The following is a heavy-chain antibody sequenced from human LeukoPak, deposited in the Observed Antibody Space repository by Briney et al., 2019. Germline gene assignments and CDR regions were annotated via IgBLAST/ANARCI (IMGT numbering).Heavy chain of an antibody. CDR2: ISNDGSDK. CDR1: GFTFSSYA. D-gene: IGHD4-17*01. J-gene: IGHJ6*02. Sequence: GGSLRLSCAASGFTFSSYAKHWVRQAPGKGLEWVAVISNDGSDKHYADSVKGRFTISRDNSKNALYLQMDSLRTGDTAVYYCARGGRTTWHGMDVWGQGTTVTVSS. CDR3: ARGGRTTWHGMDV. V-gene: IGHV3-30-3*01.